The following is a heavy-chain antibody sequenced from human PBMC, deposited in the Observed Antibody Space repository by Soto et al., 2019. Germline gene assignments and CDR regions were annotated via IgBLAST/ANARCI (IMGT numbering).Heavy chain of an antibody. J-gene: IGHJ6*02. D-gene: IGHD5-12*01. CDR1: GGDFSGYD. CDR3: EKNLVGIVATDETYAIDV. Sequence: ETLSLTCAVYGGDFSGYDWSWIRQPPGKGLEWIGEINHSGGTNYNPSLKSRVTISVDTSKNQFPLKLSSVTAADTAVSYCEKNLVGIVATDETYAIDVWGQGTTVTVSS. V-gene: IGHV4-34*01. CDR2: INHSGGT.